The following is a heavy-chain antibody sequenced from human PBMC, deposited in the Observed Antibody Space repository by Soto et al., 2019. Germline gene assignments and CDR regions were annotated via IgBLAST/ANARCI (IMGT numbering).Heavy chain of an antibody. CDR3: ARDGYYYDSSGYYYYFDY. CDR2: IIPFFGTA. D-gene: IGHD3-22*01. CDR1: GGTFSSYA. V-gene: IGHV1-69*12. Sequence: QVQLVQSGAEVKKPGSSVKVSCKASGGTFSSYAISWVRQAPGQGLEWMGGIIPFFGTANYAQKFQGRVTIAADESTSTAYMELSSLRSEDTAVYYCARDGYYYDSSGYYYYFDYWGQGTLVTVSS. J-gene: IGHJ4*02.